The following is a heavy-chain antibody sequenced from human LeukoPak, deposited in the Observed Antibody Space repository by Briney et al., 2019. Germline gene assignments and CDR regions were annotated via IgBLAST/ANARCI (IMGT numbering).Heavy chain of an antibody. D-gene: IGHD2-2*02. CDR3: ATSDRQFCSPSSCYMPFDF. J-gene: IGHJ4*02. V-gene: IGHV1-24*01. Sequence: ASEKLSCKVSGHTLSEVSMHWVRQAPRQGLEWVGGFDPRGGETGLAQKFQGRVTLTEDTSADTSSIELRSLRSEDTAVYYCATSDRQFCSPSSCYMPFDFWGLGTLVTVSS. CDR1: GHTLSEVS. CDR2: FDPRGGET.